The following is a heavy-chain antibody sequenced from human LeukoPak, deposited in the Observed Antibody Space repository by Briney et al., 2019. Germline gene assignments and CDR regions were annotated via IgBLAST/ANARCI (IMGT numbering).Heavy chain of an antibody. D-gene: IGHD6-25*01. CDR2: ISHSTTYT. V-gene: IGHV3-11*05. Sequence: GGSLRLSFAASGFTFCDYYMSWSRQAPGKGLEWVSYISHSTTYTSYADSVKGRFSISRDNAKNSLYLQMYSLRVEDTAVYYCAGGMRLRRKFNYWGQGTLVTVSS. CDR3: AGGMRLRRKFNY. J-gene: IGHJ4*02. CDR1: GFTFCDYY.